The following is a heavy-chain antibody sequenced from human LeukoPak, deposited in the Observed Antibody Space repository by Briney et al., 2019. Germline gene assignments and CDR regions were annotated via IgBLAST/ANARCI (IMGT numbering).Heavy chain of an antibody. CDR1: GGSISGYY. CDR2: IYTSGST. J-gene: IGHJ3*02. CDR3: ARRPYHYDIIGPI. D-gene: IGHD3-22*01. Sequence: PSETLSLTCTVSGGSISGYYWSWIRQPAGKGLEWIGRIYTSGSTNYNPSLKSRVTMSVDTSKNQFSLKVNSLTAADTAVYHCARRPYHYDIIGPIWGQGTMVTVSS. V-gene: IGHV4-4*07.